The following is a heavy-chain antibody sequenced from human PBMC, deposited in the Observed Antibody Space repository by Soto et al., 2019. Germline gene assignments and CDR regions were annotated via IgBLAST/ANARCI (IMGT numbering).Heavy chain of an antibody. V-gene: IGHV4-59*01. J-gene: IGHJ4*02. CDR2: IYYSGST. CDR1: GGSISSYY. CDR3: AREGGYSGYEGGTGFDY. D-gene: IGHD5-12*01. Sequence: QVQLQESGPGLVKPSETLSLTCTVSGGSISSYYWSWIRQPPGKGLEWIGYIYYSGSTNYNPSLKSRVTISVDTSKNQFSLKLSSVTAADTAVYYCAREGGYSGYEGGTGFDYWGQGTLVTVSS.